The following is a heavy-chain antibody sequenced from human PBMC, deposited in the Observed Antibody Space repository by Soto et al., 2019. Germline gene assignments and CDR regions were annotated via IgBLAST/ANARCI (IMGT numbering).Heavy chain of an antibody. J-gene: IGHJ4*02. Sequence: EVQLLESGGGLVQPGGSLRLSCAASGFTFSSYAMSWVRQAPGKGLEWVSAISGSGGSTYYADSVKGRFTISRDNSKNTLYLQMNSLRAEDTAVYYCAKEIDCSGGSCYYRNFDYWGQGTLVTVSS. D-gene: IGHD2-15*01. V-gene: IGHV3-23*01. CDR2: ISGSGGST. CDR1: GFTFSSYA. CDR3: AKEIDCSGGSCYYRNFDY.